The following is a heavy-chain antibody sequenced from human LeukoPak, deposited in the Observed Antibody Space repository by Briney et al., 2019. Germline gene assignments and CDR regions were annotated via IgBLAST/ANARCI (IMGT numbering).Heavy chain of an antibody. D-gene: IGHD5-24*01. CDR3: AREDGYNYDYYFDY. Sequence: GRSLRLSCAASGFTFSSYGMHWVRQAPGKGLEWVAVIWYDGSNKYYADSVKGRFTISRDNSKNTLYLQMNSLRAEDTAVYYCAREDGYNYDYYFDYWGQGTLVTVSS. CDR2: IWYDGSNK. J-gene: IGHJ4*02. V-gene: IGHV3-33*01. CDR1: GFTFSSYG.